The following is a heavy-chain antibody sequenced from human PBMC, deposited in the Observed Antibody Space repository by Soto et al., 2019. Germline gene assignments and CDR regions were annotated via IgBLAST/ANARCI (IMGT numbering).Heavy chain of an antibody. CDR3: ARSYYYDSSGYYYSSYFDY. CDR2: ISGSGGST. CDR1: GFTFSSYA. J-gene: IGHJ4*02. D-gene: IGHD3-22*01. V-gene: IGHV3-23*01. Sequence: PGGSLRLSCVASGFTFSSYAMSWVRQAPGKGLEWVSAISGSGGSTYYADSVKGRFTISRDNSKNTLYLQMNSLRAEDTAVYYCARSYYYDSSGYYYSSYFDYWGQGTLVTVSS.